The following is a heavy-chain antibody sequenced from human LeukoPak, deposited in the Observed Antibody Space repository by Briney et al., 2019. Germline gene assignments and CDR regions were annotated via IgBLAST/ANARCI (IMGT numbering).Heavy chain of an antibody. Sequence: GGSLRLSCAASGFTFDDYGMSWVRQAPGKGLEWVSGINWNGGSTGYADSVKGRFTISRDNAKTSLYLQMNSLRAEDTAVYYCARHLSGITGYTYGRGIDYWGQGTLVTVSS. J-gene: IGHJ4*02. CDR1: GFTFDDYG. CDR2: INWNGGST. D-gene: IGHD5-18*01. V-gene: IGHV3-20*04. CDR3: ARHLSGITGYTYGRGIDY.